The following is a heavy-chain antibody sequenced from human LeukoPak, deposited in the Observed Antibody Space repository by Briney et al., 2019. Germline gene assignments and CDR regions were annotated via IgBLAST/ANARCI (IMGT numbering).Heavy chain of an antibody. CDR2: ISSSSSYI. Sequence: GGSLRLSCAASGFTFSSYSMNWVRQAPGKGLEWVSSISSSSSYIYYADSVKGRLTISRDNAKNSLYLQMNSLRAEDTAVYYCARDLDDAPFFYFDYWGQGTLVTVSS. CDR1: GFTFSSYS. V-gene: IGHV3-21*01. J-gene: IGHJ4*02. CDR3: ARDLDDAPFFYFDY. D-gene: IGHD1-1*01.